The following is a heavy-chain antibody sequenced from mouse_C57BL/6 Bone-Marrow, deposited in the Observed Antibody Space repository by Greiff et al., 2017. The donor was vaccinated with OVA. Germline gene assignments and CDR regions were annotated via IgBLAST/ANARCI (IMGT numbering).Heavy chain of an antibody. V-gene: IGHV5-4*01. J-gene: IGHJ3*01. Sequence: EVQLVESGGGLVKPGGSLKLSCAASGFTFSSYAMSWVRQTPEKRLEWVATISDGGSYTYYPDNVKGRFTISRDNAKNNLYLQMSHLKSEDTAMYYCAREGISAYWGQGTLVTVSA. CDR1: GFTFSSYA. CDR3: AREGISAY. CDR2: ISDGGSYT.